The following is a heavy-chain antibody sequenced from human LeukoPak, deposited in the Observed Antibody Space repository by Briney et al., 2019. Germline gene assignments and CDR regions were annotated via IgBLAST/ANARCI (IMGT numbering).Heavy chain of an antibody. Sequence: SETLSLTCTVSGGSISSSSYYWGWIRQPPGKGLEWLGSIYYSGSTYYNPSLKSRVTISVDTSKDQFSLKLSSVTAADTAVYYCARHDGDYWGQGTLVTVSS. CDR1: GGSISSSSYY. V-gene: IGHV4-39*01. J-gene: IGHJ4*02. CDR2: IYYSGST. CDR3: ARHDGDY. D-gene: IGHD5-24*01.